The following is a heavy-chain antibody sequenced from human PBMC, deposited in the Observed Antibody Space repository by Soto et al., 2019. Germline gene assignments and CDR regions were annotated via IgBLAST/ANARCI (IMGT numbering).Heavy chain of an antibody. CDR1: GGSISSGDYY. CDR3: ARDLCSGGSCYSRYYYGMDV. D-gene: IGHD2-15*01. CDR2: IYYSGST. V-gene: IGHV4-30-4*01. J-gene: IGHJ6*02. Sequence: SETLSLTCTVSGGSISSGDYYWSWIRQPPGKGLEWIGYIYYSGSTYYNPSLKSRVTISVDTSKSQFSLKLSSVTAADTAVYYCARDLCSGGSCYSRYYYGMDVWGQGTTVTVSS.